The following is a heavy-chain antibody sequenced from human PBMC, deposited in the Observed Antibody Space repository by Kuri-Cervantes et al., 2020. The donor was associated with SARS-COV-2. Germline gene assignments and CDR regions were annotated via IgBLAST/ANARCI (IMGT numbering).Heavy chain of an antibody. CDR2: INHSGST. D-gene: IGHD3-3*01. CDR1: GGSFSGYY. CDR3: ARGDYDFWGPYYYYGMDV. Sequence: SETLSLTCAVYGGSFSGYYWSWIRQPPGKGLEWIGEINHSGSTNYNPSLKSRVTISVDTSKNQFSLKLSSVTAAGTAVYYCARGDYDFWGPYYYYGMDVWGQGTTVTVSS. V-gene: IGHV4-34*01. J-gene: IGHJ6*02.